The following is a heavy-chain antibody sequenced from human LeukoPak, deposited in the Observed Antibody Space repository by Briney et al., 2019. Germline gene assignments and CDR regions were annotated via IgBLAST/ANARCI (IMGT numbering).Heavy chain of an antibody. CDR1: GGSISNYY. J-gene: IGHJ4*02. D-gene: IGHD6-6*01. V-gene: IGHV4-59*13. CDR2: IHYSGST. CDR3: ATPPIYSISVSVY. Sequence: PSETLSLTCTVSGGSISNYYWTWIRQSPGEGLEWIGYIHYSGSTAYNPSLKSRVTISIDTSKNQFSLKLTSVTAADTAVYYCATPPIYSISVSVYWGQGTLVTVSS.